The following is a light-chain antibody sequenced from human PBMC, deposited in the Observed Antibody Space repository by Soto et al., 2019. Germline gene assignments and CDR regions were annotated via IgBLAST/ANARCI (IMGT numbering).Light chain of an antibody. J-gene: IGLJ2*01. CDR1: SSDVGGYNY. CDR3: SSYTSSSVV. Sequence: QSVLTQPASVSGPPGQSITISCTGTSSDVGGYNYVSWYQQHPGKAPKLMIFEISNRPSEVSNRFSGSKSGNTASLTISGLQAEDEADCYCSSYTSSSVVFGGGTKLTVL. V-gene: IGLV2-14*01. CDR2: EIS.